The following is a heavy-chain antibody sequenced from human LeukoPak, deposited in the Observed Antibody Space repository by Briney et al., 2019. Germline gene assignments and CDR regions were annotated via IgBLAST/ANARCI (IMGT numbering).Heavy chain of an antibody. CDR3: ARDQGLFDP. Sequence: SETLSLTCSVSGVSISSGSYYWSWIRQPAGKGLEWIGRIYTSGSTNYNPSLKSRVTISVDTSKNQFSLKLSSVTAADTAVYYCARDQGLFDPWGQGTLVTVSS. CDR2: IYTSGST. CDR1: GVSISSGSYY. J-gene: IGHJ5*02. V-gene: IGHV4-61*02.